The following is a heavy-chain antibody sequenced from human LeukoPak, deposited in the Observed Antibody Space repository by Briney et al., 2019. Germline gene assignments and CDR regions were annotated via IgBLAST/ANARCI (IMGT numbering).Heavy chain of an antibody. D-gene: IGHD6-13*01. Sequence: GGSLRLSCAASGFTFSSYGMHWVRQAPGKGLEWVAVIWYDGSNKYYADSVKGRFTISRDNSKNTLYLQMNSLRAEDTAVYYCARGSSSGIAANYFDYWGQGTLVTVSS. J-gene: IGHJ4*02. CDR2: IWYDGSNK. CDR1: GFTFSSYG. V-gene: IGHV3-33*01. CDR3: ARGSSSGIAANYFDY.